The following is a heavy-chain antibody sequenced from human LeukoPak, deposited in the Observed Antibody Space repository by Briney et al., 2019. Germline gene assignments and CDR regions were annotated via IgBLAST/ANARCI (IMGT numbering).Heavy chain of an antibody. J-gene: IGHJ4*02. D-gene: IGHD1-26*01. V-gene: IGHV1-18*01. CDR3: ARLSGLDPHSPWERDR. Sequence: GASVKVSCKASGYTFTSYGISSVRQAPGHGLEWMGWISAYNGNTNYAQRNQGRVTMTIDTSTSTAYMELRSLRSDDTAVYYCARLSGLDPHSPWERDRWGQGTLVTVSS. CDR2: ISAYNGNT. CDR1: GYTFTSYG.